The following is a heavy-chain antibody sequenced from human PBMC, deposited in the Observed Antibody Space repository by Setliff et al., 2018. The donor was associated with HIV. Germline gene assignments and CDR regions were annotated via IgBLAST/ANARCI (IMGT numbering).Heavy chain of an antibody. CDR1: GHSFTTYF. D-gene: IGHD3-10*01. CDR3: ARTEAYNNYEDY. J-gene: IGHJ4*02. CDR2: IIPVFGPP. V-gene: IGHV1-69*05. Sequence: GASVKVSCKASGHSFTTYFLHWVRQAPGQGLEWMGGIIPVFGPPNYAQRFQSRVTLTTDTSTSTSNMELRSLRSDDTAVYYCARTEAYNNYEDYWGQGTQVTVSS.